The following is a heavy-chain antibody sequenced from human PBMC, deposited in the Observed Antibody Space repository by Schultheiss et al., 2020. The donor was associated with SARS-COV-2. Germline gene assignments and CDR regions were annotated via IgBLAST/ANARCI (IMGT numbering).Heavy chain of an antibody. CDR3: TTVAVTTLGGMDV. CDR1: GFIFGGYT. V-gene: IGHV3-15*07. J-gene: IGHJ6*02. CDR2: IKSETHGGTT. Sequence: GGSLRLSCAASGFIFGGYTMHWVRQAPGKGLEWVGRIKSETHGGTTDYAAPVKGRFTISRDDSKNTLYLQMTSLKTEDTAVYYCTTVAVTTLGGMDVWGQGTTVTVSS. D-gene: IGHD4-17*01.